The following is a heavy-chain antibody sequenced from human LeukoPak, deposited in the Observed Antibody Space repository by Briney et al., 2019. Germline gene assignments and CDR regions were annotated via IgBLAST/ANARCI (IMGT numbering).Heavy chain of an antibody. Sequence: ASVKVSCKASGYTFTGYYMHWVRQAPGQGLEWMGWINPNSGGTNYAQKFQGWVTMTRDTSISTAYMELSRLRSDDTAVYYCARVLGIAAASSSDAFDIWGQGTMVTVSS. CDR1: GYTFTGYY. D-gene: IGHD6-13*01. CDR2: INPNSGGT. J-gene: IGHJ3*02. CDR3: ARVLGIAAASSSDAFDI. V-gene: IGHV1-2*04.